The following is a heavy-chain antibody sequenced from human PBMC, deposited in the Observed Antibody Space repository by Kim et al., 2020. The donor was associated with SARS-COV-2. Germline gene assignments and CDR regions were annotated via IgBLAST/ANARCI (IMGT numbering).Heavy chain of an antibody. J-gene: IGHJ4*02. V-gene: IGHV1-3*01. CDR3: ARDGTTRNGGYYFDY. Sequence: QKFAGRVNITRDTSASTAYMELSSLRSEDTAVYYCARDGTTRNGGYYFDYWGQGALVTVSS. D-gene: IGHD1-1*01.